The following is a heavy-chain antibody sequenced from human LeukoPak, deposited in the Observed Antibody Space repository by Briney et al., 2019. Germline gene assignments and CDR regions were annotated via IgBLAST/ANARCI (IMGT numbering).Heavy chain of an antibody. J-gene: IGHJ5*02. D-gene: IGHD5-12*01. Sequence: ASVMVSCKASGYTFTHYGINWVRQAPGQGLEWMGWISTYNGDTQYAEKFQGRVTMIRDTPTSTAYMELRSLRSDDTAVYYCARDSGGEVLDSGYDWGYWFDPWGQGTLVTVSS. CDR2: ISTYNGDT. CDR1: GYTFTHYG. V-gene: IGHV1-18*04. CDR3: ARDSGGEVLDSGYDWGYWFDP.